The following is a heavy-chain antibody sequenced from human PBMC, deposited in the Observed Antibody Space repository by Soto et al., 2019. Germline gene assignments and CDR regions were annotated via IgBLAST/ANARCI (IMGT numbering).Heavy chain of an antibody. CDR2: ISYDGNSK. V-gene: IGHV3-30*03. D-gene: IGHD1-26*01. CDR1: GFTFSSYA. CDR3: AAIREVDV. Sequence: QGQLVESGGGVVQPGTSLRLSCAASGFTFSSYAMHWVRQAPGKGLEWVALISYDGNSKWYADAVKGRFTISRDNSNNTLFLEMNSLRADDTAVYFCAAIREVDVWGQGTTVTVSS. J-gene: IGHJ6*02.